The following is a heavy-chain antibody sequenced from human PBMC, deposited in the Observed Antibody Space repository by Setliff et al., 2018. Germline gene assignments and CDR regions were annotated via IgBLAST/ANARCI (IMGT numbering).Heavy chain of an antibody. CDR1: GYSFTNYG. D-gene: IGHD2-2*01. J-gene: IGHJ4*02. CDR3: ARGPPDFVVVPAAAKLDY. V-gene: IGHV1-18*01. Sequence: ASVKVSCKTSGYSFTNYGINWVRQAPGQGLEWMGWNSVYAREFQGRVTMTIDTPTSTAYMELRSLRSDDTAVYYCARGPPDFVVVPAAAKLDYWGPGTLVTVS. CDR2: NSV.